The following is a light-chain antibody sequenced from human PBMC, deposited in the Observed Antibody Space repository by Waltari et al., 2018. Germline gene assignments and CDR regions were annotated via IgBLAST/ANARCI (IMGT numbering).Light chain of an antibody. CDR3: QQYSNWPLT. V-gene: IGKV3-15*01. Sequence: EIVLTQSPATLSLSPGERATLSCRASQSVSSSLAWYQQKPGPAPRLLIYGSSSRATGCPDRFSGSGSGTDFTLTISSLEPEDFAVYYCQQYSNWPLTFGGGTKVEIK. CDR1: QSVSSS. CDR2: GSS. J-gene: IGKJ4*01.